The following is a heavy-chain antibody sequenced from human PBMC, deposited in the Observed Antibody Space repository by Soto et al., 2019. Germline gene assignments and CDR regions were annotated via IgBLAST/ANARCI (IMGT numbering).Heavy chain of an antibody. CDR2: ISGSGGST. CDR1: GFTFSSYA. V-gene: IGHV3-23*01. J-gene: IGHJ3*02. CDR3: AKKTDSSSPWGALDI. Sequence: EVQLLESGGGLVQPGGSLRLSCAASGFTFSSYAMTWVRQAPAQGLEWVSGISGSGGSTYYADSVKGRFTISRDSSKKTLYLQMDSLRAEDTAVYYCAKKTDSSSPWGALDIWGQGTMVSVSS. D-gene: IGHD6-6*01.